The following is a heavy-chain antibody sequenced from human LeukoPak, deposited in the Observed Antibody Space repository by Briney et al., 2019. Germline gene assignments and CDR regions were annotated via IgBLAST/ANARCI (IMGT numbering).Heavy chain of an antibody. CDR2: INHSGST. CDR3: ARAYSSSWYFNWFDP. J-gene: IGHJ5*02. D-gene: IGHD6-13*01. Sequence: PSETLSLTCAVYGGSFSGYYWSWIRQPPGEGLEWIGEINHSGSTNYNPSLKSRVTISVDTSKNQFSLKLSSVTAADTAVYFCARAYSSSWYFNWFDPWGQGTLVTVSS. V-gene: IGHV4-34*01. CDR1: GGSFSGYY.